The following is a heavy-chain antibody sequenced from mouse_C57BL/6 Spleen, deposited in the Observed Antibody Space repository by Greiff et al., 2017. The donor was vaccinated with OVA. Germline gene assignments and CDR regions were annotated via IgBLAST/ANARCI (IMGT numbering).Heavy chain of an antibody. V-gene: IGHV5-17*01. CDR3: ARYYYSNPYAMDY. D-gene: IGHD2-5*01. Sequence: EVMLVESGGGLVKPGGSLKLSCAASGFTFSDYGMHWVRQAPEKGLEWVAYISSGSSTIYYADTVKGRFTISRDNAKNTLYLQMTSLSSEDTAMYYCARYYYSNPYAMDYWGQGTSVTVSS. CDR2: ISSGSSTI. J-gene: IGHJ4*01. CDR1: GFTFSDYG.